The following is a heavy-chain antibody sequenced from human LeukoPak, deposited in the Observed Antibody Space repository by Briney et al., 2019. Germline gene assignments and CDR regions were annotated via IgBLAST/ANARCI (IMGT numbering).Heavy chain of an antibody. CDR3: ARGSTVLRYFDWLLPFDY. Sequence: PSETLSLTCAVYGGSFSGYYWSWLRQPPGKGLEWIGEINQSGSTNYNPSLKRRVTISLDTSKNQFPLKLSSVTAADTAVYYCARGSTVLRYFDWLLPFDYWGQGTLVTVSS. J-gene: IGHJ4*02. V-gene: IGHV4-34*01. CDR1: GGSFSGYY. D-gene: IGHD3-9*01. CDR2: INQSGST.